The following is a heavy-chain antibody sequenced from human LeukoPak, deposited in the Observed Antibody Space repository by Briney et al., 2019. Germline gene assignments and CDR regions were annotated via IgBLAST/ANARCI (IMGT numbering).Heavy chain of an antibody. Sequence: PSETLSLTCTVSGGSISSSSHYWGWIRQPPGKGLEWIGSINYSGITYHNPSLRSRVTISVDTSKNHFSLKVSSVTAADTAVYYCARQGYCSTTSCYRWFDPWGQGTLVIVSS. CDR1: GGSISSSSHY. CDR2: INYSGIT. CDR3: ARQGYCSTTSCYRWFDP. J-gene: IGHJ5*02. V-gene: IGHV4-39*01. D-gene: IGHD2-2*01.